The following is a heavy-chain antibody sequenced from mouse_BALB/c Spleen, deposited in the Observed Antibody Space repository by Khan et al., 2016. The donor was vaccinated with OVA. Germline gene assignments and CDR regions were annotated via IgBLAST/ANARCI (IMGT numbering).Heavy chain of an antibody. Sequence: EVQLQESGPGLVKPSQSLSLTCTVTGYSITTDYAWNWIRQFPGNKLEWMGYISYSGNTKYNPSLKSRISITRATSKNPFFLQLNSVTTEDTARYYCARVYGGDFDYWGQGTTLTVSS. CDR3: ARVYGGDFDY. CDR1: GYSITTDYA. V-gene: IGHV3-2*02. J-gene: IGHJ2*01. CDR2: ISYSGNT. D-gene: IGHD1-1*02.